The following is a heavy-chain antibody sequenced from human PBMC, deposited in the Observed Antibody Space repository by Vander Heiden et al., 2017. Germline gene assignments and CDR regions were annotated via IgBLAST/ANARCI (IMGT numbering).Heavy chain of an antibody. J-gene: IGHJ4*02. D-gene: IGHD6-19*01. Sequence: QVQLVESGGGVVQPGRSLRLSCAASGFTFSSYGMTWVRQAPGKGLEWVAVISDDGSNKYYADSVKGRFTISRDNSKNTLYLQMNSLRAEDTAVYYCAKLGIAVAALDYWGQGTLVTVSS. CDR3: AKLGIAVAALDY. CDR2: ISDDGSNK. CDR1: GFTFSSYG. V-gene: IGHV3-30*18.